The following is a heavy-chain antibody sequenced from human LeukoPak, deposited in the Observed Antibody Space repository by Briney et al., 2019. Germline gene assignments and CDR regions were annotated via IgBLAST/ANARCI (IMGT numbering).Heavy chain of an antibody. D-gene: IGHD3-10*01. V-gene: IGHV3-23*01. Sequence: GGSLRLSCAASGFTFSSYIMSWVRQAPGKGLEWVSTITDSGGSTYYADFAKGRFTISRDNFKNTMYLQMNSLRADDTAVYYCATHSDFGSGSYRWFDPWGQGTLVSVSS. CDR2: ITDSGGST. CDR3: ATHSDFGSGSYRWFDP. CDR1: GFTFSSYI. J-gene: IGHJ5*02.